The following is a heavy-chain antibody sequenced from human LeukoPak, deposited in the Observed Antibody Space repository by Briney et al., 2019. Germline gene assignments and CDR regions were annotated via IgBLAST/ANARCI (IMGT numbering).Heavy chain of an antibody. V-gene: IGHV3-48*03. CDR1: GFTFSSYE. D-gene: IGHD6-19*01. J-gene: IGHJ4*02. CDR3: ARVKSGQSSGWLHDS. CDR2: ISSSGNSI. Sequence: GGSLRLSCAASGFTFSSYEMNWVRQAPGKGLEWVSYISSSGNSILYADSVKGRFTISRDNAKNSLYLQMDSLRAEDTAVYYCARVKSGQSSGWLHDSWGQGTLVTVSS.